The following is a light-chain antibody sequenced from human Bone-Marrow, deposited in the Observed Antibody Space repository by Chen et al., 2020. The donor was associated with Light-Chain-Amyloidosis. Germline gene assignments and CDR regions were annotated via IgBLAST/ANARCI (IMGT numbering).Light chain of an antibody. CDR3: SSYAGSNNFVV. CDR2: EVS. Sequence: QSALTQPPSASASPGQSVTISCTGTSSDGGGYNYVSWYQQHPGKAPQLMIYEVSKRPSGVPDRFSGSKSGNTASLTVSGLQAEDEADYYCSSYAGSNNFVVFGGGTKLTVL. V-gene: IGLV2-8*01. J-gene: IGLJ2*01. CDR1: SSDGGGYNY.